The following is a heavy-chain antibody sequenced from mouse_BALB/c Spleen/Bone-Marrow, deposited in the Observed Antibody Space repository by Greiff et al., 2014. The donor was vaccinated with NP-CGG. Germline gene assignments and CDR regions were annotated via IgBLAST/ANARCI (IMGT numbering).Heavy chain of an antibody. Sequence: DVKLQESGPELVKPGASVKISCKTSGYTFTEYTIHWVKQSHGKSLEWVGGINPMTGGTINNQKFKGKATLTVDRSSRTAYMELRSLTSDDSAVFYFTRAEYGGFAYWGQGTLVTVSA. CDR2: INPMTGGT. CDR3: TRAEYGGFAY. D-gene: IGHD2-10*02. V-gene: IGHV1-18*01. J-gene: IGHJ3*01. CDR1: GYTFTEYT.